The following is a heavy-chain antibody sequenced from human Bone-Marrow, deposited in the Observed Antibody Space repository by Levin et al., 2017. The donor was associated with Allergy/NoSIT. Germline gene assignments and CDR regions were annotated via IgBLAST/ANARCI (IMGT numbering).Heavy chain of an antibody. CDR1: GGSISSGGYY. CDR2: FYYSATT. D-gene: IGHD5-12*01. J-gene: IGHJ4*02. Sequence: SCTVSGGSISSGGYYWTWIRQHPGKGLEWIGYFYYSATTYYNPSLQGRLTISAGTSENQVSLRLSSVTAADSAVYYCARGYNGYDLDDWGQGTLVTVSS. CDR3: ARGYNGYDLDD. V-gene: IGHV4-31*03.